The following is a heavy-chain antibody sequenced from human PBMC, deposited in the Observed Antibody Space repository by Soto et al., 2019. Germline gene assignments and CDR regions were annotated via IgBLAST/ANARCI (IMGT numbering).Heavy chain of an antibody. J-gene: IGHJ6*02. Sequence: QVQLQESGPGLVKPSGTLSLTCAVSGGSISSSNWWSWVRQPPGKGLEWIGEIYNSGSTNYNPSHKGRVTISVDKAKTQFSLKLSSVTAADTAVYYCASVRGGYYYAMDVWGQGTTVTVSS. CDR2: IYNSGST. CDR1: GGSISSSNW. CDR3: ASVRGGYYYAMDV. V-gene: IGHV4-4*02. D-gene: IGHD3-10*02.